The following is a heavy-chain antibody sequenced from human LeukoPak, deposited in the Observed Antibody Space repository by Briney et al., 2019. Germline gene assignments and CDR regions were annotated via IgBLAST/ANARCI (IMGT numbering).Heavy chain of an antibody. CDR3: TRDPPPLFHFDY. J-gene: IGHJ4*02. CDR2: IRSKAYGGTT. V-gene: IGHV3-49*04. CDR1: GFTFGDYA. Sequence: GGSLRLSRTASGFTFGDYAMSWVRQAPGKGLEWVGFIRSKAYGGTTEYAASVKGRFTISRDDSKSIAYLQMNSLKTEDTAVYYCTRDPPPLFHFDYWGQGTLVTVSS.